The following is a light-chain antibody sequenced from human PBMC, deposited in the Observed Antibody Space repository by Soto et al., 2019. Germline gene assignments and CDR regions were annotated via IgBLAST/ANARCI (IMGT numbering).Light chain of an antibody. CDR3: QQYNNRWT. J-gene: IGKJ1*01. CDR1: QSVNSN. CDR2: GAS. Sequence: EIVMTQSPATLSVSPGERATLSCRASQSVNSNLAWYQQKPGQAPSLLISGASTRATGIPARFSGSGSKTEFTLTISSLQYEDFAVYYCQQYNNRWTFGQGTKVEMK. V-gene: IGKV3-15*01.